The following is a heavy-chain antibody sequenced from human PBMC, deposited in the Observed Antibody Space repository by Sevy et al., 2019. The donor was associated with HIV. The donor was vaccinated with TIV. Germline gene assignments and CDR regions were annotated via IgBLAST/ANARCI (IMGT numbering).Heavy chain of an antibody. V-gene: IGHV3-66*01. CDR2: FYSDGRT. Sequence: GGSLRLSCAGSGLSVSDNYMNWVRQAPGKGLELVSVFYSDGRTYYADSVKGRFTISRDNSKNTLYLHMSNLRPDDTAVYYCARDRYYDASGYYYYYCGMDVCGQGTTVTVSS. J-gene: IGHJ6*02. CDR1: GLSVSDNY. CDR3: ARDRYYDASGYYYYYCGMDV. D-gene: IGHD3-22*01.